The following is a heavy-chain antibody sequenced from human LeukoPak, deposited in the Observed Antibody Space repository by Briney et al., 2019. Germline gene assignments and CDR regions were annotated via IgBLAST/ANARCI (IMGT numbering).Heavy chain of an antibody. D-gene: IGHD6-13*01. CDR2: IYHSGST. Sequence: PSETLSLTCTVSGGSISSGGYYWSWIRQPPGKGLEWIGYIYHSGSTYYNPSLKSRVTISVDRSKNQFSLKLSSVTAADTAVYYCAKDKFEQQLVPYYFDYWGQGTLVTVSS. CDR3: AKDKFEQQLVPYYFDY. J-gene: IGHJ4*02. V-gene: IGHV4-30-2*01. CDR1: GGSISSGGYY.